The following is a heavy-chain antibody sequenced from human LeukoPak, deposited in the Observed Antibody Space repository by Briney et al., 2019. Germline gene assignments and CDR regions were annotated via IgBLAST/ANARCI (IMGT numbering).Heavy chain of an antibody. Sequence: ASVKVSCKASGYTFTASYIHWVRQAPGQGLEWMGWINPNSGGTNYAQKFQGRVTMTRDTSISTAYMELSRLRSDDTAVYYCRFGELPRDYWGQGTLVTVSS. J-gene: IGHJ4*02. CDR2: INPNSGGT. V-gene: IGHV1-2*02. D-gene: IGHD3-10*01. CDR1: GYTFTASY. CDR3: RFGELPRDY.